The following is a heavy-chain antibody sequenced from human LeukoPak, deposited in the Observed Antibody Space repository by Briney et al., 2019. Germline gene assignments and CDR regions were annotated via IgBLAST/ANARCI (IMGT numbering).Heavy chain of an antibody. V-gene: IGHV4-61*02. Sequence: SETLSLTCTVSGGSISSGSYYWSWIRQPAGKGLEWIGRIYTSGSTNYNPSLKSRVTMSVDTSKNQFSLKLSSVTAADTAVYYCARESSSWTYYYYYMDVWGKGTTVTISS. J-gene: IGHJ6*03. CDR1: GGSISSGSYY. CDR2: IYTSGST. CDR3: ARESSSWTYYYYYMDV. D-gene: IGHD6-13*01.